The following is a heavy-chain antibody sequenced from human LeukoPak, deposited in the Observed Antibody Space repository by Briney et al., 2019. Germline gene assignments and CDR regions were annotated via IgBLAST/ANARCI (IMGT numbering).Heavy chain of an antibody. J-gene: IGHJ3*02. V-gene: IGHV3-30*02. CDR1: GFTFNRYG. D-gene: IGHD6-19*01. CDR3: AKGISSGWYGDAFDI. Sequence: GGSLRLSCAASGFTFNRYGMHWVRRAPGKGLEWVAFIRYDGSNKYYADSVKGRFTISRDNSKNTLYLQMNSLRAEDTAVYYCAKGISSGWYGDAFDIWGQGTMVTVSS. CDR2: IRYDGSNK.